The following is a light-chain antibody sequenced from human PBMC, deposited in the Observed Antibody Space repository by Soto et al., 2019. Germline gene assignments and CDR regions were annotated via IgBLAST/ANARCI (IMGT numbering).Light chain of an antibody. CDR3: QQYGSSPRRT. Sequence: EIVLTQSPGTLSLSPGERATLSCRASQSVSSSYLAWYQQKPGQAPRLLIYGASSRATGIPDRFSGSGSGTDFTLTISRLEPEDFAVYYCQQYGSSPRRTFGGGTQVEIK. CDR1: QSVSSSY. J-gene: IGKJ4*01. V-gene: IGKV3-20*01. CDR2: GAS.